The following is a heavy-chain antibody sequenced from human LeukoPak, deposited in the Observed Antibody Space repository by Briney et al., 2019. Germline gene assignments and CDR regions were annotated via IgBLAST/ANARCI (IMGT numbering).Heavy chain of an antibody. J-gene: IGHJ4*02. CDR2: INPNSGGT. Sequence: ASVKVSCKASGYTFTGYYMHWVRQAPGQGLEWMGWINPNSGGTNYAQKFQGRVTMTRDTSISTAYMELRRLRSDDTAVYYCARGSEMATQAYFDYWGQGTLVTVSS. CDR3: ARGSEMATQAYFDY. V-gene: IGHV1-2*02. CDR1: GYTFTGYY. D-gene: IGHD5-24*01.